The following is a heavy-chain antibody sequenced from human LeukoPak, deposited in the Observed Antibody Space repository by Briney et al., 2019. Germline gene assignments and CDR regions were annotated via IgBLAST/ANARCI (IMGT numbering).Heavy chain of an antibody. CDR2: ISSSGSTI. D-gene: IGHD6-13*01. CDR3: AKDRGYSNQHFDY. V-gene: IGHV3-48*03. J-gene: IGHJ4*02. Sequence: GGSLRLSCAASGFTFSSYEMNWVRQAPGKGLEWVSYISSSGSTIYYADSVKGRFTISRDNSKNTLYLQMNSLRAEDTAVYYCAKDRGYSNQHFDYWGQGTLVTVSS. CDR1: GFTFSSYE.